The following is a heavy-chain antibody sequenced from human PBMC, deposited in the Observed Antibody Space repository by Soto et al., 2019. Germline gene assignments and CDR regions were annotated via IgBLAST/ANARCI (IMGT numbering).Heavy chain of an antibody. D-gene: IGHD2-2*01. Sequence: PWGSLRLSCAASGFTFSSYAMSWVRQAPGKGLEWVSAISGSGGSTYYADSVKGRFTISRDNSKNTLYLQMNSLRAEDTAVYYCAKDQDIVVVPATSDVWGQGTTVTVSS. J-gene: IGHJ6*02. V-gene: IGHV3-23*01. CDR2: ISGSGGST. CDR3: AKDQDIVVVPATSDV. CDR1: GFTFSSYA.